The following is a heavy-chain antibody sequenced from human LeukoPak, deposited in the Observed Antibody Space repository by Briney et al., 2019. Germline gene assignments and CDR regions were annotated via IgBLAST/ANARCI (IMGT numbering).Heavy chain of an antibody. J-gene: IGHJ4*02. CDR1: GYTFTDSY. CDR3: AKSPRGSNWEILYFDS. V-gene: IGHV1-2*02. D-gene: IGHD6-13*01. Sequence: ASVKVSCKASGYTFTDSYKQWVRQAPGQGLEWMGWINLKNGGTGYAQKFQGRVTMTRDTSITTAYMELSRLRSDDTAMYYCAKSPRGSNWEILYFDSWGQGALVTVSS. CDR2: INLKNGGT.